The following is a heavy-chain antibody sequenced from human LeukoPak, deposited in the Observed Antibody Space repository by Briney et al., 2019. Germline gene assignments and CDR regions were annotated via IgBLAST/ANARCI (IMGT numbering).Heavy chain of an antibody. V-gene: IGHV3-30-3*01. Sequence: GGSLRLSCAASGFTFSNAWMSWVRQAPGKGLEWVAVLPYDGSNKYYADSVMGRFSISRDNSKNTLYLQMNSLRAEDTAVYYCARDRGATASFDYWGQGTLVTVSS. CDR3: ARDRGATASFDY. CDR2: LPYDGSNK. CDR1: GFTFSNAW. D-gene: IGHD1-26*01. J-gene: IGHJ4*02.